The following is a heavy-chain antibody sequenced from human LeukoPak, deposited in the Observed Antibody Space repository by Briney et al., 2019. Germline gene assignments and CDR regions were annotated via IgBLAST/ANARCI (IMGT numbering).Heavy chain of an antibody. D-gene: IGHD3-16*02. CDR2: INPSGGST. V-gene: IGHV1-46*01. J-gene: IGHJ4*02. CDR3: ASSLWGELSLGDY. Sequence: ASVKVSCKASGYTFTSYCMHWVRQAPGQGLEWMGIINPSGGSTSYAQKFQGRVTMTRDTSTSTVYMELSSLRSEDTAVYYCASSLWGELSLGDYWGQGTLVTVSS. CDR1: GYTFTSYC.